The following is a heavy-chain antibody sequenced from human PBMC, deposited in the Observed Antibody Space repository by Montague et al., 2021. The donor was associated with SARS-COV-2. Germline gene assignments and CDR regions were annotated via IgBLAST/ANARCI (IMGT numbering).Heavy chain of an antibody. J-gene: IGHJ4*02. CDR1: GGSFSDYF. CDR3: ARGRQHFNMIVVVMTGGEYYFDY. V-gene: IGHV4-34*01. D-gene: IGHD3-22*01. CDR2: INHRGTS. Sequence: SETLSLTCAVYGGSFSDYFWTWIRRPPGKGLEWIGEINHRGTSNYNPSLKSPVSISVDTSKNQFSLYLGSVTAADTAVYYCARGRQHFNMIVVVMTGGEYYFDYWGQGTLVTVSS.